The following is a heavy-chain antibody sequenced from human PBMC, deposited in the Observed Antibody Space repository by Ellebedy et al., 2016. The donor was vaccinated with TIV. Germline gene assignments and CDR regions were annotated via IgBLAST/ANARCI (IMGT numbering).Heavy chain of an antibody. CDR1: GYTFTSYF. J-gene: IGHJ4*02. Sequence: ASVKVSCKASGYTFTSYFMYWVRQVPGQGLEWMGIINPTTGNSNYAQKFQGRVTMTRDTSTSTVYMELSSLRSEDTAVYYCARGDNYYYDSSGYYYTYWGQGTLVTVSS. CDR3: ARGDNYYYDSSGYYYTY. D-gene: IGHD3-22*01. CDR2: INPTTGNS. V-gene: IGHV1-46*01.